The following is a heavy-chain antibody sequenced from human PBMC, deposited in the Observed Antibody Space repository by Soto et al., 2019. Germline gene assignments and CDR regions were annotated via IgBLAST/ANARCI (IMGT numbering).Heavy chain of an antibody. CDR3: ARRRAHRSAYYYGMDV. Sequence: QAQLVQSGAEVKKPGASVKISCKASGYTFTSHAMHWVRQAPGQRPEWLGWINAGTGNTRYSQKFEVRVTISMDTSAKTSYMEMNSLTSEDTAVYYCARRRAHRSAYYYGMDVWGQGTTVTVS. V-gene: IGHV1-3*01. CDR1: GYTFTSHA. CDR2: INAGTGNT. J-gene: IGHJ6*02.